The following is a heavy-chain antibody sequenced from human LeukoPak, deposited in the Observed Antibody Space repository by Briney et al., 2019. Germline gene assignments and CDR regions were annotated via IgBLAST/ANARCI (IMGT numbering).Heavy chain of an antibody. CDR2: ISWNSGSI. CDR1: GFTFDDYA. J-gene: IGHJ4*02. Sequence: GRSLRLSCAASGFTFDDYAMHWVRQAPGKGLEWVSGISWNSGSIGYADSVKGRFTISRDNAKNSLYLQMNSLRAEDTALYYCAKDREGGSGSFVDYWGQGTLVTVSS. CDR3: AKDREGGSGSFVDY. D-gene: IGHD3-10*01. V-gene: IGHV3-9*01.